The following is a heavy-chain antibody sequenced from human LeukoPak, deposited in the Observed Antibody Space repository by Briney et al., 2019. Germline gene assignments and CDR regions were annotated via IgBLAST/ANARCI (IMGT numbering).Heavy chain of an antibody. V-gene: IGHV5-51*01. CDR3: ARHKDYDFWSGSYYYYGMDV. J-gene: IGHJ6*02. CDR2: IYPGDSGT. CDR1: GYSFTSYS. D-gene: IGHD3-3*01. Sequence: GESLKISCKGSGYSFTSYSIGWVGQMPGKGLEWMGIIYPGDSGTRYNPSFQGQVTISADKSISTAYLQWSSLKASDTAMYYCARHKDYDFWSGSYYYYGMDVWGQGTTVTVSS.